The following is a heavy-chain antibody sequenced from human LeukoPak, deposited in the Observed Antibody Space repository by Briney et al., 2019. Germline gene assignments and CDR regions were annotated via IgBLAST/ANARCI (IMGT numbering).Heavy chain of an antibody. V-gene: IGHV3-66*04. Sequence: GGSLRLSCAASGFTVSSNYMSWVRQAPGKGLEWVSVIYISGSTYYADSVKGRFTISRDNSKNTLYLQMNSLRAEDTAVYYCARPRGAAAGTFGFDPWGQGTLVTVSS. D-gene: IGHD6-13*01. CDR1: GFTVSSNY. CDR3: ARPRGAAAGTFGFDP. CDR2: IYISGST. J-gene: IGHJ5*02.